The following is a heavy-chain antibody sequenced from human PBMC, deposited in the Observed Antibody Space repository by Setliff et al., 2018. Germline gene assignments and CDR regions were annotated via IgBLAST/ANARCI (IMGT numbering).Heavy chain of an antibody. CDR1: GYSFTSFS. CDR3: ARRPIALAGYRKGAFDI. Sequence: VASVKVSCKASGYSFTSFSITWVRQAPGQGLEWLGWVSTYNGDTKSAQKFRGRVTMTTDISTSTVYMELRTLRSYDTAVYYCARRPIALAGYRKGAFDIWGQGTMVTVSS. CDR2: VSTYNGDT. D-gene: IGHD6-19*01. J-gene: IGHJ3*02. V-gene: IGHV1-18*01.